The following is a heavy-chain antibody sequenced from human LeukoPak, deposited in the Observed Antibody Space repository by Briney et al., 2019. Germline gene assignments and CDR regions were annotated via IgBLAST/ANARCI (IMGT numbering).Heavy chain of an antibody. Sequence: GGSLRLSCAASGFTVSSNYMSWVRQAPGKGLEWVSVIYRGGSTYYADSVKGRFTISRDNSKNTLYLQMNSLRAEDTAVYYCARETFYYYDSSDYYGIFDYWGQGTLVTVSS. J-gene: IGHJ4*02. CDR3: ARETFYYYDSSDYYGIFDY. CDR2: IYRGGST. V-gene: IGHV3-66*01. D-gene: IGHD3-22*01. CDR1: GFTVSSNY.